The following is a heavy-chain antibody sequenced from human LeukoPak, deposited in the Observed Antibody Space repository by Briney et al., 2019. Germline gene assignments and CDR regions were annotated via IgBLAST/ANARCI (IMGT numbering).Heavy chain of an antibody. Sequence: ASVKVSCKASGYTFTSYYMHWVRRAPGQGLEWMGIINPSGGSTSYAQKFQGRVTMTRDTSTSTVYMELSSLRSEDTAVYYCARDLMRRNWFDPWGQGTLVTVSS. CDR3: ARDLMRRNWFDP. CDR2: INPSGGST. J-gene: IGHJ5*02. V-gene: IGHV1-46*01. CDR1: GYTFTSYY.